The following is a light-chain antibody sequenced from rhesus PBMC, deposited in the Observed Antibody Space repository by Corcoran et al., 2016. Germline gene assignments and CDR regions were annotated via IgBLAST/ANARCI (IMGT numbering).Light chain of an antibody. Sequence: DIQMTQSPSSLSASVGDKVTITCRASQGIISWVAWYQQKPGKAPKLLIDKASRLQSGVPSRFSGRGSGTDFTPTISSLQSEDFATYYCQQYSSRPRTFGGGTKVELK. CDR3: QQYSSRPRT. CDR2: KAS. V-gene: IGKV1-22*01. CDR1: QGIISW. J-gene: IGKJ4*01.